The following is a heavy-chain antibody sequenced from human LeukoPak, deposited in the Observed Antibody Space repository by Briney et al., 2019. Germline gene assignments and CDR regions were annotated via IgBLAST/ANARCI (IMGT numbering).Heavy chain of an antibody. CDR2: IYYSGTT. J-gene: IGHJ4*02. CDR3: ARAGGYSGYASN. D-gene: IGHD5-12*01. Sequence: SETLSLTCTVSGGSISNYWTWIRQPPGKGLEWIGYIYYSGTTYYNPSLKSRVTISLDTSKNKFSLNLTSVNVADTAVYYCARAGGYSGYASNWGQRTLVTVSS. CDR1: GGSISNY. V-gene: IGHV4-59*01.